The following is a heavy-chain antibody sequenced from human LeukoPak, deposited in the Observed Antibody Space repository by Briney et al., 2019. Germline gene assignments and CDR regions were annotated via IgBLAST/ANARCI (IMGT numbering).Heavy chain of an antibody. J-gene: IGHJ4*02. D-gene: IGHD3-10*01. V-gene: IGHV4-30-2*01. Sequence: SQTLSLTCNISGGSITSSGYYWSWIRQPPGKGLEWIGYIYHSGTTYYNPSLQSRVTMSVDTSKNQFSLKLSSVTAVDTAVYYCARKENVYYYFDYWGQGTLVTVSS. CDR1: GGSITSSGYY. CDR3: ARKENVYYYFDY. CDR2: IYHSGTT.